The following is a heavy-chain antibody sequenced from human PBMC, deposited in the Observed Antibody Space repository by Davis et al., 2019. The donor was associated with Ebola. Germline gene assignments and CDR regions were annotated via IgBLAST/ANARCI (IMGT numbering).Heavy chain of an antibody. D-gene: IGHD6-19*01. V-gene: IGHV4-61*05. CDR1: GGSISSSSYY. Sequence: SETLSLTCTVSGGSISSSSYYWGWIRQPPGKGLEWIGYIYYSGSTNYNPSLKSRVTISVDTSKNQFSLKLSSVTAADTAVYYCARRRRIAVAGTDYWGQGTLVTVSS. CDR3: ARRRRIAVAGTDY. J-gene: IGHJ4*02. CDR2: IYYSGST.